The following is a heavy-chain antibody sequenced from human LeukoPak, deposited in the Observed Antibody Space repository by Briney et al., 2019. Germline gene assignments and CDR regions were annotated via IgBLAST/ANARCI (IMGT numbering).Heavy chain of an antibody. CDR3: AGGQPWIFDY. CDR2: INPSGGST. Sequence: GASVKVSCKASGYSFTSKYMHWVRQAPGQGPEWMGIINPSGGSTSYPQKFQGRFTMTRDTSTSTVYMELSSLKSEDTAVYYCAGGQPWIFDYWGQGTLVTVSS. V-gene: IGHV1-46*03. J-gene: IGHJ4*02. D-gene: IGHD5-18*01. CDR1: GYSFTSKY.